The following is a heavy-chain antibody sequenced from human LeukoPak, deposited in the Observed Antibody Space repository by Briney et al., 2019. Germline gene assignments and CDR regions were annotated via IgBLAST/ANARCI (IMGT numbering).Heavy chain of an antibody. J-gene: IGHJ3*02. D-gene: IGHD6-19*01. Sequence: HPGGSLRLSCAASGFSFSSYGVHWVRQAPGKGLEWVALTSYDGSNKYYADSVKGRFTISRDNSKNTLYLQMNSLRAEDTAVYYCAKVGSGWSNDAFDIWGQGTMVTVSS. CDR2: TSYDGSNK. CDR3: AKVGSGWSNDAFDI. V-gene: IGHV3-30*18. CDR1: GFSFSSYG.